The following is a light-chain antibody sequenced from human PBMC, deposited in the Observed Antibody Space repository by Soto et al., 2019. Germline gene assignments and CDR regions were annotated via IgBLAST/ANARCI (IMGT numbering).Light chain of an antibody. V-gene: IGLV2-14*01. Sequence: QSALTQPASVSGSPGQSITISCTGTSSDVGGYNYVSWYQQHPGKAPKLMIYEVSNRPSGVSNRFSGSKSGNTASLTISGLQAEDAADYCCSSYTSSSLHVVFGGGTKLTVL. CDR1: SSDVGGYNY. CDR2: EVS. CDR3: SSYTSSSLHVV. J-gene: IGLJ2*01.